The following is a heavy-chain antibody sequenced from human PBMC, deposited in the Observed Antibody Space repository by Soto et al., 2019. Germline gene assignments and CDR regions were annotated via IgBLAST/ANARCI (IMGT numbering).Heavy chain of an antibody. V-gene: IGHV1-69*12. Sequence: QVQLVQSGAEVKKPGSSVKVSCKASGGTFSSYAISWVRQAPGQGLEWMGGIIPIFGTANYAQKFQGRVTITADQAPSTDDMELSSLRCEDAAVEYGARGPDTVSMSDYYYGLDVWGQGTPVTGSS. J-gene: IGHJ6*01. CDR1: GGTFSSYA. CDR2: IIPIFGTA. D-gene: IGHD4-17*01. CDR3: ARGPDTVSMSDYYYGLDV.